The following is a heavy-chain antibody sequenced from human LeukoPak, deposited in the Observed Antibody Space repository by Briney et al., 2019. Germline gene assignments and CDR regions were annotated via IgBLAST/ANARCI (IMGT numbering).Heavy chain of an antibody. D-gene: IGHD3-3*01. CDR3: ARRDEITIFGVATGVWFDP. CDR1: GYSISSGYY. Sequence: SETLSLTCAVSGYSISSGYYWGWIRQPPGKGLEWIGSIYHSGSTYYNPSLKSRVTISVDTSKNQFSLKLSSVTAADTAVYYCARRDEITIFGVATGVWFDPWGQGTLVTVSS. V-gene: IGHV4-38-2*01. J-gene: IGHJ5*02. CDR2: IYHSGST.